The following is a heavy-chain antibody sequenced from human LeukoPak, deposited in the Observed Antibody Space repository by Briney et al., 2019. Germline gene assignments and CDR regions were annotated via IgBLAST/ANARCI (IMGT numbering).Heavy chain of an antibody. Sequence: SETLSLTCTVSGGSISSYYWSWIRQPPGKGLEWIGYIYYSGSTNYNPSLKSRVTISVDTSKNQFSLKLSSVTAADTAVYYCARDPPDYGMDVWGQGTTVTVSS. V-gene: IGHV4-59*01. CDR1: GGSISSYY. CDR2: IYYSGST. CDR3: ARDPPDYGMDV. J-gene: IGHJ6*02.